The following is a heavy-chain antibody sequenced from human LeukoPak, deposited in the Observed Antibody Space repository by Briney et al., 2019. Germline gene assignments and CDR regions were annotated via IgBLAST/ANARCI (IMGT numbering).Heavy chain of an antibody. D-gene: IGHD3-22*01. V-gene: IGHV1-18*01. CDR2: ISAHNGNT. Sequence: ASVKVSCKAFGYTFTNYGVAWVRQAPAQGLEWMGWISAHNGNTNYAQKFQGRVTMTTDTSTSTAYMELRSLRSDDTAVYYCARELKTYYYDTSGLPIFDYWGQGTLVTVSS. CDR1: GYTFTNYG. J-gene: IGHJ4*02. CDR3: ARELKTYYYDTSGLPIFDY.